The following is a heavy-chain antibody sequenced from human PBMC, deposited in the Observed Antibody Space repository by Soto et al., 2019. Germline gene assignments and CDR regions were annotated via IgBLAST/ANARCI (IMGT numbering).Heavy chain of an antibody. CDR1: GFSLSTSGVG. CDR3: AHSRRVMTYHDAFDI. J-gene: IGHJ3*02. Sequence: QITLKESGPPLVKPTQTLTLTCTFSGFSLSTSGVGVGWIRQPPGKALEWLALIYWDDDKRYSPSLKSRLTITKDTPKNQVVLTLTNMDPVDTATYYGAHSRRVMTYHDAFDIWGQGTMVTVSS. CDR2: IYWDDDK. V-gene: IGHV2-5*02. D-gene: IGHD3-16*01.